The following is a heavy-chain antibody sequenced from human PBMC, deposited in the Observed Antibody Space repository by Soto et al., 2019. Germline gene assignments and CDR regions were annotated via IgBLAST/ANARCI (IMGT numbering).Heavy chain of an antibody. CDR2: IYYSGST. CDR1: GGSISSYY. Sequence: TSETLSLTCTVSGGSISSYYWSWIRQPPGKGLEWIGYIYYSGSTNYNPSLKSRVTISVDTSKNQFSLKLSSVTAADTAVYYCATSWGYRNDYWGQGTLVTVSS. V-gene: IGHV4-59*08. J-gene: IGHJ4*02. CDR3: ATSWGYRNDY. D-gene: IGHD3-16*01.